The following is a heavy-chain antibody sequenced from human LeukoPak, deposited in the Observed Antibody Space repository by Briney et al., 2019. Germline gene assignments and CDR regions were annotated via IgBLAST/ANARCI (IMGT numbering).Heavy chain of an antibody. D-gene: IGHD5-12*01. V-gene: IGHV1-18*01. CDR3: ARGRGSTSRY. CDR2: ISTYNGNT. Sequence: ASVKVSCKASGYTFTSHGITWVRQAPGQGLEWMGWISTYNGNTNYAQNLQGRVTMTADTSTSTVYMELRTLISDDTAVYYCARGRGSTSRYWGQGTLVTVSS. J-gene: IGHJ4*02. CDR1: GYTFTSHG.